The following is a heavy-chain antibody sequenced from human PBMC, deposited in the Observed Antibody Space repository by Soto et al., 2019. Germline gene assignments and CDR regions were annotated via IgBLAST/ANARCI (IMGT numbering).Heavy chain of an antibody. D-gene: IGHD2-2*01. CDR2: IYHSGTT. J-gene: IGHJ5*02. CDR1: GGSISSSNW. Sequence: SETLSLTCAVSGGSISSSNWWSWVRQPPGKGLEWIGEIYHSGTTNYNPPLKSRVTISVDKSKNQFSLKLNSVTAADTAVYYCARESRYCSSTTCSPYWFDPWGQGTLVT. V-gene: IGHV4-4*02. CDR3: ARESRYCSSTTCSPYWFDP.